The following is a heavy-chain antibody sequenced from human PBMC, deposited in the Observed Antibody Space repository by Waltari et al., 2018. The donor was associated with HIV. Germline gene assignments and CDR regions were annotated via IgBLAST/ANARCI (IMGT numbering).Heavy chain of an antibody. CDR2: IWYDGSYK. J-gene: IGHJ4*02. Sequence: QVQLVESGGGVVQPGRSLRRSCAASGFPFSRHGIPWVGQAPGKGLEWVAFIWYDGSYKYYADSVKGRFTISRDNSKNTLYLQMSSLRAEDTAVYYCARDPAPYYDILTGYNAYYFDYWGQGTLVTVSS. CDR1: GFPFSRHG. CDR3: ARDPAPYYDILTGYNAYYFDY. D-gene: IGHD3-9*01. V-gene: IGHV3-33*01.